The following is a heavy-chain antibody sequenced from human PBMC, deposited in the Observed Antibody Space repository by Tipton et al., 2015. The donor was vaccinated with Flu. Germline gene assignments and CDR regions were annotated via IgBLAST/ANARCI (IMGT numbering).Heavy chain of an antibody. CDR2: VSTGGIT. CDR3: AARPVAVPAYFDF. V-gene: IGHV3-23*01. J-gene: IGHJ2*01. D-gene: IGHD6-19*01. CDR1: GFSFNNFA. Sequence: SLRLSCAASGFSFNNFAMSWVRRAPGKGPEWVSSVSTGGITYYLDSVKGRFTISRDISKNTLYLQMNSLGTEDAAVYYCAARPVAVPAYFDFWGRGTLVTVSS.